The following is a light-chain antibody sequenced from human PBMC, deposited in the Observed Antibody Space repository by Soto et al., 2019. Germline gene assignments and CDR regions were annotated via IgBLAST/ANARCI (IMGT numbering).Light chain of an antibody. Sequence: QAVVTQEPSLTVSPGGTVTLTGGSSTGAVTNGHYPYWFQQKPGQAPRSLIYDTTNRHSWTPARFSGSLLGGKAALTLSGAQPEDEAEYYCLLSYNGPYVFGTGTKLTVL. CDR3: LLSYNGPYV. CDR1: TGAVTNGHY. V-gene: IGLV7-46*01. CDR2: DTT. J-gene: IGLJ1*01.